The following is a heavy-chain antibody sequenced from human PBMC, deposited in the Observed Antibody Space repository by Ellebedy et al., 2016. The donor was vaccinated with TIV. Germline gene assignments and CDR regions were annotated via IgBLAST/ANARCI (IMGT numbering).Heavy chain of an antibody. CDR3: ARAYEGTDSP. J-gene: IGHJ5*02. V-gene: IGHV4-34*01. D-gene: IGHD3-22*01. Sequence: GSLRLSXAVYGGSFSGYYWTWIRRPPGKGLEWIGEVNHSGSTNYDPSLKSRVTISVDTSKNQFSLKLTSVTAADTAVYYCARAYEGTDSPWGQGTLVTVSS. CDR1: GGSFSGYY. CDR2: VNHSGST.